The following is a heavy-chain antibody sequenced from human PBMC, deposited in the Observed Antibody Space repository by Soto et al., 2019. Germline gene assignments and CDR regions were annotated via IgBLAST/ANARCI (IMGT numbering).Heavy chain of an antibody. CDR1: GGTFSSYS. J-gene: IGHJ4*02. V-gene: IGHV1-69*01. CDR3: TRDGGRHSGGIDY. CDR2: IIPIFGTA. D-gene: IGHD1-26*01. Sequence: QVQLVQSGAEVKKPGSSVKVSCKASGGTFSSYSINWVRQAPGQGLEWMGEIIPIFGTANYAQKVQGRVTITADDSTSTAYMELSSLGSADTAVYYCTRDGGRHSGGIDYWGQGTLVTVSS.